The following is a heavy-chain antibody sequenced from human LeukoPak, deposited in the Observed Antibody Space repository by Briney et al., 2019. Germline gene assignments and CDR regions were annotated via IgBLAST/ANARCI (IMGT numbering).Heavy chain of an antibody. CDR3: ARLPGIVATIERYFDY. Sequence: GESLKISCKDSGYSFTSYWIAWVRQMPGKGLEWMGIIYPGDSDTRYSPSFQGQVTISADKSISTAYLQWSSLKASDTAMYYCARLPGIVATIERYFDYWGQGTLVTVSS. V-gene: IGHV5-51*01. D-gene: IGHD5-12*01. CDR1: GYSFTSYW. CDR2: IYPGDSDT. J-gene: IGHJ4*02.